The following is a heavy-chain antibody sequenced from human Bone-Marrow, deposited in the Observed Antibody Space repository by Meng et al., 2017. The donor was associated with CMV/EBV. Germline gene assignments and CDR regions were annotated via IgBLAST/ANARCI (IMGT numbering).Heavy chain of an antibody. CDR3: ARGRYYGSGSYGAPYYFDY. J-gene: IGHJ4*02. CDR1: GGTFSSYT. Sequence: SVKVSCKASGGTFSSYTISWVRQAPGQGLEWMGRIIPILGIANYAQKFQGRVTITADKSTSTAYMELSSLRSEDTAVYYCARGRYYGSGSYGAPYYFDYWGQGTLVTVSS. D-gene: IGHD3-10*01. V-gene: IGHV1-69*02. CDR2: IIPILGIA.